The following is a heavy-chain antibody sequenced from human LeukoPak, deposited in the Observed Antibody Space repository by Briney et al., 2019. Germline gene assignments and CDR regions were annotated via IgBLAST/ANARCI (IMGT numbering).Heavy chain of an antibody. CDR1: GGSISSYY. Sequence: SETLSLTCTVSGGSISSYYWSWIRQHPGKGLEWIGYIYYSGSTYYNPSLKSRVTISVDTSKNQFSLKLSSVTAADTAVYYCARDPVGYGDPADIWGQGTMVTVSS. CDR2: IYYSGST. V-gene: IGHV4-59*06. D-gene: IGHD4-17*01. J-gene: IGHJ3*02. CDR3: ARDPVGYGDPADI.